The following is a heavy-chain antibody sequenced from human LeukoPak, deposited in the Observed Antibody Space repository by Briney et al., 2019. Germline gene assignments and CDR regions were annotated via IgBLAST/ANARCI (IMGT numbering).Heavy chain of an antibody. CDR3: ARGPHIVVVTAAFDY. D-gene: IGHD2-21*02. CDR1: GGSFSGYY. CDR2: INHSGST. Sequence: SETLSLTCAVYGGSFSGYYWSWIRQPPGKGLEWIGEINHSGSTNYNPSLKSRVTISVDTSKNQFSLKLSSVTAADTAVYYCARGPHIVVVTAAFDYWGQGTLVTVSS. J-gene: IGHJ4*02. V-gene: IGHV4-34*01.